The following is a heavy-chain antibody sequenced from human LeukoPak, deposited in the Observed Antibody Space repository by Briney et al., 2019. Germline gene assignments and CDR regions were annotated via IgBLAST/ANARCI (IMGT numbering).Heavy chain of an antibody. J-gene: IGHJ4*02. CDR3: ARVRIEYSSSPRPFDY. Sequence: ASVKVSCKACGYTFTGYYMHWVRQAPGQGLEWMGWINPNSGGTNYAQKFQGRVTMTRDTSISTAYMELSRLRSDDTAVYYCARVRIEYSSSPRPFDYWGQGTLVTVSS. D-gene: IGHD6-6*01. V-gene: IGHV1-2*02. CDR1: GYTFTGYY. CDR2: INPNSGGT.